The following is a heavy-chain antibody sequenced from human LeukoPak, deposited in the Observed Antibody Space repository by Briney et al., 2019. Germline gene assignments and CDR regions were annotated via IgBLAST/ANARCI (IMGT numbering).Heavy chain of an antibody. CDR1: RFTFSTYW. V-gene: IGHV3-74*01. Sequence: GGSLRLSCAASRFTFSTYWMSWVRQAPGKGPVWVSLISNDESTIIYADSVKGRFTISRDNAKNTLYLQMSSLRAEDTAVYYCARDVGTWGQGTLVTVSS. CDR2: ISNDESTI. CDR3: ARDVGT. J-gene: IGHJ5*02. D-gene: IGHD7-27*01.